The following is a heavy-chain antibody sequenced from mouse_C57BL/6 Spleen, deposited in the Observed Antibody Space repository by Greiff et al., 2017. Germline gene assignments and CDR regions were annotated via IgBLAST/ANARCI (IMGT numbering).Heavy chain of an antibody. CDR3: TCYYGSSYWYFDV. Sequence: EVKLVESGAELVRPGASVKLSCTASGFNIKDYYMHWVKQRPEQGLEWIGRIDPEDGDTEYAPKFQGKATMTADTSSNTAYLQLSSLTSEDTAVYYCTCYYGSSYWYFDVWGTGTPVTVSS. CDR1: GFNIKDYY. CDR2: IDPEDGDT. D-gene: IGHD1-1*01. J-gene: IGHJ1*03. V-gene: IGHV14-1*01.